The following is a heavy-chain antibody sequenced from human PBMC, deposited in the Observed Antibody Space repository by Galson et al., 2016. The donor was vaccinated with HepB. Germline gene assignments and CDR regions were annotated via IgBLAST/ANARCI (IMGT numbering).Heavy chain of an antibody. D-gene: IGHD3-10*01. CDR1: GDSISSGTNY. CDR3: ARRGYYDFFDY. V-gene: IGHV4-39*01. J-gene: IGHJ4*02. Sequence: SETLSLTCTVAGDSISSGTNYWGWIRQPPGMRLEWIGSIYHSGTTYYHPSLKSRVTVSVDTSKNQFSLKLGPVTAADTAVYYCARRGYYDFFDYWGQGILATVSS. CDR2: IYHSGTT.